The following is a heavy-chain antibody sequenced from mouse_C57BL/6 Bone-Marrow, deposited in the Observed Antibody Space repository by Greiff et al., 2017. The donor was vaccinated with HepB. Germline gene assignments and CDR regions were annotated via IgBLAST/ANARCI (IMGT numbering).Heavy chain of an antibody. Sequence: EVKLMESGGGLVQPGGSMKLSCVASGFTFSNYWMNWVRQSPEKGLEWVAQIRLKSDNYATHYAESVKGRFTISRDDSKSSVYLQMNNLRAEDTGIYYCTHIYGSSYGWYFDVWGTGTTVTVSS. CDR3: THIYGSSYGWYFDV. CDR1: GFTFSNYW. J-gene: IGHJ1*03. D-gene: IGHD1-1*01. V-gene: IGHV6-3*01. CDR2: IRLKSDNYAT.